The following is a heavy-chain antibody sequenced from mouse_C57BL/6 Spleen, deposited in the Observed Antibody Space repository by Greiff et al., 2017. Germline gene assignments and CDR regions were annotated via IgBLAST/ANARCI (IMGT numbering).Heavy chain of an antibody. CDR1: GFTFSDAW. Sequence: EVQLVESGGGLVQPGGSMKLSCAASGFTFSDAWMDWVRQSPEQGLEWVAEIRNKANNHATYYAESVKGRFTISRDDSKSSVSLQMNSLRAEDTGIYYCTTTVVAPFDYWGQGTTLTVSS. D-gene: IGHD1-1*01. V-gene: IGHV6-6*01. CDR2: IRNKANNHAT. CDR3: TTTVVAPFDY. J-gene: IGHJ2*01.